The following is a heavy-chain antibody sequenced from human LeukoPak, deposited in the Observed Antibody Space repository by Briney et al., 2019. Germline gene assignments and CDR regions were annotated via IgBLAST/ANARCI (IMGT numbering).Heavy chain of an antibody. J-gene: IGHJ6*03. CDR2: INHSGST. D-gene: IGHD3-3*01. CDR1: GGSFSGYY. CDR3: ARAADTNYYYYMDV. V-gene: IGHV4-34*01. Sequence: PSETLSLTCAVYGGSFSGYYWSWIRQPPGKGLEWIGEINHSGSTNYNPSLKSRVTISVDTSKNQFSLKLSSVTAADTAVYYCARAADTNYYYYMDVWGKGTTVTVSS.